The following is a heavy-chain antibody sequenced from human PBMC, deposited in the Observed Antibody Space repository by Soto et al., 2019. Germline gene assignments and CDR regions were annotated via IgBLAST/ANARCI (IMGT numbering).Heavy chain of an antibody. CDR1: GFTFSNNW. CDR3: ARGGKAVH. D-gene: IGHD6-19*01. J-gene: IGHJ4*02. Sequence: EVQLVESGGGLVQPGGSLRLSCAASGFTFSNNWMHWVRQAPGKGPVWVSRINSDGSSTYYADSVKGRLTISRYNAKHTLYLHMNRLRADDTAVYYWARGGKAVHWGQGTLVTVSS. V-gene: IGHV3-74*01. CDR2: INSDGSST.